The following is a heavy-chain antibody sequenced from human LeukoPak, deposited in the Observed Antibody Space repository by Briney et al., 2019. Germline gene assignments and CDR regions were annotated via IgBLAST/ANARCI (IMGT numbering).Heavy chain of an antibody. V-gene: IGHV1-46*01. CDR2: INPSGGTT. CDR1: GYTFTSCG. J-gene: IGHJ4*02. D-gene: IGHD5-18*01. CDR3: AREIGPRQLHLWGSAFDY. Sequence: ASVKVSCKASGYTFTSCGISWVRQGPGQGLEWMGIINPSGGTTSYAQNFQRRVTMTRDTSTSTVYMELSSLISEDTAVYYCAREIGPRQLHLWGSAFDYWGQGTLVTVSS.